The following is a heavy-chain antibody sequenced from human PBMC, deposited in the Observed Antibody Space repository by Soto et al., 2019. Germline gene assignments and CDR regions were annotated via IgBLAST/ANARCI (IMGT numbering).Heavy chain of an antibody. CDR2: VFSSGST. CDR1: GGAIRSYY. Sequence: QVQLQESGPGLVKPSETLSLTCSVPGGAIRSYYWSWVRQPAGKGLEWIGRVFSSGSTNYNASLKSRVTMSIDTSKNEVSLTLRSVTAADTAVYYCARVAFSYFGMDVWGPGTTVTVSS. CDR3: ARVAFSYFGMDV. J-gene: IGHJ6*02. D-gene: IGHD3-3*02. V-gene: IGHV4-4*07.